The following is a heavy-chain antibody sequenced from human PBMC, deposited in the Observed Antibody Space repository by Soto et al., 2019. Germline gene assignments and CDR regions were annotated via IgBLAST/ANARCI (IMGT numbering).Heavy chain of an antibody. V-gene: IGHV4-30-4*01. D-gene: IGHD3-22*01. CDR1: GGSISSGDYY. J-gene: IGHJ3*02. CDR2: IYYSGST. CDR3: ARVLRRYYYDSSGYYYYAFDI. Sequence: ASETLSLTCTVSGGSISSGDYYWSWIRQPPGKGLEWIGYIYYSGSTYYNPSLKSRVTISVDTSKNQFSLKLSSVTAADTAVYYCARVLRRYYYDSSGYYYYAFDIWGQGTMVTVSS.